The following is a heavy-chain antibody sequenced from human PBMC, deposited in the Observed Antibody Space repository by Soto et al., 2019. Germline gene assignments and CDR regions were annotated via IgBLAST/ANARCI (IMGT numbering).Heavy chain of an antibody. Sequence: ASVKVSCKASGYTFTSYGISWVRQAPGQGLEWMGWISAYNGNTNYAQKLQGRVTMTTDTSTSTAYMELRSLRSDDTAVYYCARGWIQLWFDYYYGMDVWGQGTRVTVSS. D-gene: IGHD5-18*01. V-gene: IGHV1-18*04. CDR1: GYTFTSYG. J-gene: IGHJ6*02. CDR2: ISAYNGNT. CDR3: ARGWIQLWFDYYYGMDV.